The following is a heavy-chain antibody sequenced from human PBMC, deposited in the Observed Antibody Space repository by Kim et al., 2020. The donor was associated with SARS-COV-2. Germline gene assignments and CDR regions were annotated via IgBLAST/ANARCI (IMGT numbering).Heavy chain of an antibody. D-gene: IGHD2-15*01. J-gene: IGHJ4*02. CDR3: TRSSGDYIGLEY. V-gene: IGHV3-30*01. Sequence: YYAASVKGRFTISRDNSKNTLYLQMNSLRAEDMAMYYCTRSSGDYIGLEYWGQGTPVTVSS.